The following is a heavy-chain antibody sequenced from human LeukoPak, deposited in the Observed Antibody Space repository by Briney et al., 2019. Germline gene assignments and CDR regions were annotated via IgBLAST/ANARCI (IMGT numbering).Heavy chain of an antibody. CDR2: IYYSGSN. Sequence: SETLSLTCTVSGGSISSYYWSGIRQPPGKGLEWIGYIYYSGSNDYNPSLKSRVTISVDTSKNQFSLKLRSVTAADTAVYYCARSRYYDGSGFYEFDYWGQGTLVTVSS. V-gene: IGHV4-59*01. CDR3: ARSRYYDGSGFYEFDY. J-gene: IGHJ4*02. D-gene: IGHD3-22*01. CDR1: GGSISSYY.